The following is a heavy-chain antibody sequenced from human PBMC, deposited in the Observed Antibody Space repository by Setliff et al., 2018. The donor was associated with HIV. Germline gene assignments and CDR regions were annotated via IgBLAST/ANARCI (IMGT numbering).Heavy chain of an antibody. V-gene: IGHV2-5*01. Sequence: SGPTLVNPTQTLTLTCTFSGFSLTPRGASVGWIRQPPGRALEWLALIYWNGDERYSASLQGRLSIAKDTSRNQVVLTLTNMSPDDTATYFCAHGRTGIAPPDFDYWGQGTLVTVSS. CDR3: AHGRTGIAPPDFDY. CDR2: IYWNGDE. CDR1: GFSLTPRGAS. D-gene: IGHD7-27*01. J-gene: IGHJ4*02.